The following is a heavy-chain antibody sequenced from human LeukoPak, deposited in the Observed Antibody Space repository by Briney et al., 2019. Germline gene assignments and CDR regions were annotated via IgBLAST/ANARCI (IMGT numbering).Heavy chain of an antibody. J-gene: IGHJ3*02. CDR1: GYTFTNYG. CDR2: ISVYNGNS. CDR3: ARDAYYYFGSGSPIRAFDI. Sequence: ASVKVSCKASGYTFTNYGISWVRQAPGQGLEWMGWISVYNGNSNYAQNLQGRVTMTTDAATSTAYMELRSLRSDDTAVYYCARDAYYYFGSGSPIRAFDIWGQGTMVTVSS. V-gene: IGHV1-18*01. D-gene: IGHD3-10*01.